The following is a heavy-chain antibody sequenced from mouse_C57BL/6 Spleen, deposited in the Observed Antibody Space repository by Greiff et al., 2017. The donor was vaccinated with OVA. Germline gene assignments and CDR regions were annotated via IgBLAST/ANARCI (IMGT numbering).Heavy chain of an antibody. D-gene: IGHD2-4*01. V-gene: IGHV1-66*01. J-gene: IGHJ2*01. CDR3: ARLGDYAFDY. CDR1: GYSFTSYY. Sequence: VQRVESGPELVKPGASVKISCKASGYSFTSYYIHWVKQRPGQGLEWIGWIYPGSGNTKYNEKFKGKATLTADTSSSTAYMQLSSLTSEDSAVYYCARLGDYAFDYWGQGTTLTVSS. CDR2: IYPGSGNT.